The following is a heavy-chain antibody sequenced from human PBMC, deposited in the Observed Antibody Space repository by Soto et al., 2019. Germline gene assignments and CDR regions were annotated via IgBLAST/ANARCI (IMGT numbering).Heavy chain of an antibody. CDR1: RFTISGHA. CDR2: ISYDGSDK. D-gene: IGHD3-10*01. CDR3: ARHPTGLWFGDGPDY. Sequence: GGSLRLSCAASRFTISGHAMHWVRQAPGKGLEWLAVISYDGSDKFYGDSVKGRFTISRDNSKNTLFLQVNSLSAVTAADTAVYYCARHPTGLWFGDGPDYWGQGTLVTVSS. J-gene: IGHJ4*02. V-gene: IGHV3-30*03.